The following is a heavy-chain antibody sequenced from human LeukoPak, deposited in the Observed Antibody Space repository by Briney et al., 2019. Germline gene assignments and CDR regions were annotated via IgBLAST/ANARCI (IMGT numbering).Heavy chain of an antibody. CDR2: IYPGDSNT. D-gene: IGHD2-15*01. CDR3: ASAYCSGGSCYEF. V-gene: IGHV5-51*01. CDR1: GYSFTSYW. J-gene: IGHJ4*02. Sequence: GESLKISCKNSGYSFTSYWIGWVRQMPGKGLEWMGIIYPGDSNTRYSPSFQGQVTISADKSISTAYLQWSSLRASDTAMYYCASAYCSGGSCYEFWGQGTLVTVSS.